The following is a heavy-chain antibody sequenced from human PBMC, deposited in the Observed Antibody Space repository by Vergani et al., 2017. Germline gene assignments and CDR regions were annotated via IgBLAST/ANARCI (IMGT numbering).Heavy chain of an antibody. CDR2: INHSGST. D-gene: IGHD5-18*01. Sequence: QVQLQQSGAGLLKPSETLSLTCAVYGGSFSGYYWSWIRQPPGKGLEWIGEINHSGSTNYNPSLKSRVTISVDTSKNQFSLKLSSVTAADTAVYYCARRRIRGWFDPWGQGTLVTVSS. CDR1: GGSFSGYY. CDR3: ARRRIRGWFDP. J-gene: IGHJ5*02. V-gene: IGHV4-34*01.